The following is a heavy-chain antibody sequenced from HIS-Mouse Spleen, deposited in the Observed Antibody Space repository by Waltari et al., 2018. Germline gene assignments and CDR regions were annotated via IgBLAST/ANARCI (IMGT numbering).Heavy chain of an antibody. J-gene: IGHJ4*02. CDR3: AKAQALQLWPIDY. D-gene: IGHD5-18*01. Sequence: EVQLLESGGGLVQPGGSLRLSCAASGFTFSSYAMSWVRQAPGKGLEWVSAISGRGGSTYYADAVKGRFTISRDNSKNTLYLQMNSLRAEDTAVYYCAKAQALQLWPIDYWGQGTLVTVSS. CDR2: ISGRGGST. V-gene: IGHV3-23*01. CDR1: GFTFSSYA.